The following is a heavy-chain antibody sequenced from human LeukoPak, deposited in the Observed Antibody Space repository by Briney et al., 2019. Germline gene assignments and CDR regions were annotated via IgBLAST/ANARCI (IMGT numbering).Heavy chain of an antibody. CDR3: VPAAMGGWFDP. CDR2: IYYSGST. D-gene: IGHD2-2*01. V-gene: IGHV4-31*03. J-gene: IGHJ5*02. CDR1: GGSISSGGYY. Sequence: SETLSLTYTVSGGSISSGGYYWSWIRQHPGKGLEWIGYIYYSGSTYYNPSLKSRVTISVDTSKKQFSLKLSSVTAADTAVYYCVPAAMGGWFDPWGQGTLVTVSS.